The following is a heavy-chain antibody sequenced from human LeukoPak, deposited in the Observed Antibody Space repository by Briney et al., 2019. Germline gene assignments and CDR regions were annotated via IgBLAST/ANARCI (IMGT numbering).Heavy chain of an antibody. V-gene: IGHV4-34*01. CDR2: INHSGST. CDR1: GGSFSGYY. CDR3: ARGKSIYYDSSGYYYGSIVAFDI. J-gene: IGHJ3*02. Sequence: KPSETLSLTCAVYGGSFSGYYWSWIRQPPGKGLEWIGEINHSGSTNYNPSLKSRVTISVDTSKNQFSLKLSSVTAADTAVYYCARGKSIYYDSSGYYYGSIVAFDIWGQGTMVTVSS. D-gene: IGHD3-22*01.